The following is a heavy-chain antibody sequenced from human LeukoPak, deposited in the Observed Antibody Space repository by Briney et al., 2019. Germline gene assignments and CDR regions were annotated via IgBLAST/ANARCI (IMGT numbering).Heavy chain of an antibody. CDR3: ARDFDSTGYYPFDLPDY. CDR2: IWFDGSNK. D-gene: IGHD3-22*01. J-gene: IGHJ4*02. V-gene: IGHV3-33*01. CDR1: GFTFSDYG. Sequence: GGSLRLSCAASGFTFSDYGMHWVRQPPGKGLEWVAVIWFDGSNKYYADSVRGRFTVSRDDSKHTVYLQMNSLRAEDTAVYYCARDFDSTGYYPFDLPDYWGQGTLVTVSS.